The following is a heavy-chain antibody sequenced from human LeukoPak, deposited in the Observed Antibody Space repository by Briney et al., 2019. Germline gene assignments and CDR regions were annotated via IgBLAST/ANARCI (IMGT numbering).Heavy chain of an antibody. V-gene: IGHV4-39*01. CDR2: IHYRGNT. CDR3: ARSAPRYCSSTSCYGGLLEFDP. J-gene: IGHJ5*02. Sequence: WVRQAPGKGLEWIGSIHYRGNTYYNPSLKSRVTISVDTSKNQFSLKLSSVTAADTAVYYCARSAPRYCSSTSCYGGLLEFDPWGQGTLVTVSS. D-gene: IGHD2-2*01.